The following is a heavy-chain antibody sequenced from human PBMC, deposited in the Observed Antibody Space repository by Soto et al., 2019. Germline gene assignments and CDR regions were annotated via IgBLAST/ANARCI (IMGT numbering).Heavy chain of an antibody. Sequence: QVQLQQWGAGLLKPSETLSLTCAVYGGSFSGYDWTWIRQPPGTGLEWIGEINNSGSSNYNPSLKRRVTISVDTTKNQFSRKRTAVTAADTAAYYGSRDKITGLVDYWGQGTLVTVSS. CDR1: GGSFSGYD. J-gene: IGHJ4*02. CDR2: INNSGSS. CDR3: SRDKITGLVDY. D-gene: IGHD2-8*02. V-gene: IGHV4-34*01.